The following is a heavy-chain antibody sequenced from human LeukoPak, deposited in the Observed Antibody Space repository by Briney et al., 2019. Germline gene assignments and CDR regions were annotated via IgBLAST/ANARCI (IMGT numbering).Heavy chain of an antibody. CDR2: IYHSGST. J-gene: IGHJ4*02. CDR3: ARGSLAELDY. Sequence: SQTLSLTCTVSGDSISSGGYYWSWIRQHPGKGLEWIGEIYHSGSTNYNPSLKSRVTISVDKSKNQFSLKLSSVTAADTAVYYCARGSLAELDYWGQGTLVTVSS. V-gene: IGHV4-31*03. CDR1: GDSISSGGYY.